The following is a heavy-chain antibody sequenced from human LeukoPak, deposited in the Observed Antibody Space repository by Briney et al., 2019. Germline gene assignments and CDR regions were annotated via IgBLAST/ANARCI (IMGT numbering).Heavy chain of an antibody. CDR1: GDSITNNNCY. V-gene: IGHV4-39*01. D-gene: IGHD5-12*01. Sequence: SETLPLTCTVSGDSITNNNCYWGWVRQPPGKGLEWIGSLSSTGGVYYNPSLKSRVTVSRDTSKNLLSLRLTSVIDADTAVYYCARHAVVDAYPRYFQHWGQGILITVSS. J-gene: IGHJ1*01. CDR3: ARHAVVDAYPRYFQH. CDR2: LSSTGGV.